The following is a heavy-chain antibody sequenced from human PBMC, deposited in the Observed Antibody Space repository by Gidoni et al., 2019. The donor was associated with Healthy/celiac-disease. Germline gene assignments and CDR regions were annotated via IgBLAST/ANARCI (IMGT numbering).Heavy chain of an antibody. Sequence: QLQLQESGPGLVKPSETLSLTCTVSGGSISSSSYYWGWIRQPPGKGLEWIGSIDYRGSTYYNPSLKSRVTISVDTSKNQFSLKLSSVTAADTAVYYCARVKAMVRGLCDYWGQGTLVTVSS. CDR1: GGSISSSSYY. CDR3: ARVKAMVRGLCDY. J-gene: IGHJ4*02. CDR2: IDYRGST. V-gene: IGHV4-39*07. D-gene: IGHD3-10*01.